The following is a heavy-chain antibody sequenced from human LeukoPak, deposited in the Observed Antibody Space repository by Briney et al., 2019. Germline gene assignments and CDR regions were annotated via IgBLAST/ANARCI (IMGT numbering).Heavy chain of an antibody. J-gene: IGHJ6*03. CDR1: GGSFSGYY. V-gene: IGHV4-34*01. Sequence: PSETLSLTCAVYGGSFSGYYWSWIRQPPGKGLEWIGEINHSGSTNYNPSLKSRVTISVDTSKNQFSLKLSSVTAADTAVYYCARGLFWTGNGGPMDVWGKGTTVTVSS. CDR2: INHSGST. D-gene: IGHD3/OR15-3a*01. CDR3: ARGLFWTGNGGPMDV.